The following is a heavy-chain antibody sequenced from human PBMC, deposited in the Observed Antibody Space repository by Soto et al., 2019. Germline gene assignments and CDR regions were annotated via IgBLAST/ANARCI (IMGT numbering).Heavy chain of an antibody. D-gene: IGHD6-19*01. J-gene: IGHJ5*02. V-gene: IGHV3-30-3*01. CDR1: GFTFSSYA. CDR2: ISYDGSHK. CDR3: ARSVAGNWFDP. Sequence: QVQLVESGGGVVQPGRSLRLSCAASGFTFSSYAMHWVRQAPGKGLEWVAVISYDGSHKYYADSVKGRFTISRHNSQNTLYLQMNSLRAEDTAVYYCARSVAGNWFDPWGQGTLFTVSS.